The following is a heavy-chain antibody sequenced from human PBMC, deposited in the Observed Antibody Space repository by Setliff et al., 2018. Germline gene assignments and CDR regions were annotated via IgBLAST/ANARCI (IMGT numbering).Heavy chain of an antibody. CDR3: AVLQVPLAAPAHFEF. Sequence: PGESLKISCKGSGYRFTNSWIGWVRQMPGKGLEWMGIIHPGDSDIRYGPSFQGQVTISADKSINTAYLQWVGLKASDTAMHYCAVLQVPLAAPAHFEFWGQGTPVTV. CDR2: IHPGDSDI. V-gene: IGHV5-51*01. CDR1: GYRFTNSW. J-gene: IGHJ4*02. D-gene: IGHD3-10*01.